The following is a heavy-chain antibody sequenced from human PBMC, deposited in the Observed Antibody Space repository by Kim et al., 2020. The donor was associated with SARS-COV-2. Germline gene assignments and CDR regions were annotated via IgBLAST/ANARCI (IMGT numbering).Heavy chain of an antibody. D-gene: IGHD6-13*01. CDR2: ISGDGGST. CDR3: AKDILPYSSSWYLRYYYYGMDV. J-gene: IGHJ6*02. V-gene: IGHV3-43*02. Sequence: GGSLRLSCAASGFTFDDYAMHWVRQAPGKGLEWVSLISGDGGSTYYADSVKGRFTISRDNSKNSLYLQMNSLRTEDTALYYCAKDILPYSSSWYLRYYYYGMDVWGQGTTVTVSS. CDR1: GFTFDDYA.